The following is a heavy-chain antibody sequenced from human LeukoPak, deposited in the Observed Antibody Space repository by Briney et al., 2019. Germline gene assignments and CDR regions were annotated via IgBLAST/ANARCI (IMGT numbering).Heavy chain of an antibody. V-gene: IGHV4-59*01. J-gene: IGHJ4*02. Sequence: PSETLSLTCTVSGGSISSFYWSWIRQPPGEGLEWIGYIYYSGSTNYNPSLKSRVTISVDTSRNHFSLRLSSVTAADTAVYYCARGGWSLDYWGQGTLVTVSS. CDR1: GGSISSFY. D-gene: IGHD6-19*01. CDR2: IYYSGST. CDR3: ARGGWSLDY.